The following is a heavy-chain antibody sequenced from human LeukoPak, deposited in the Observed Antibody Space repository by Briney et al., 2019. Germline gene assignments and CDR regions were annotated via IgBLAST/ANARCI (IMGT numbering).Heavy chain of an antibody. CDR3: ARHRTSRITHFDY. V-gene: IGHV4-59*08. J-gene: IGHJ4*02. Sequence: PSETLSLTCTVSGGSISSYYWSWTRQPPGKGLEWIGYIYYSGSTNYNPSLKSRVTISVDTSKNQFSLKLSSVTAADTAVYYCARHRTSRITHFDYWGQGTLVTVSS. CDR2: IYYSGST. CDR1: GGSISSYY. D-gene: IGHD3-16*01.